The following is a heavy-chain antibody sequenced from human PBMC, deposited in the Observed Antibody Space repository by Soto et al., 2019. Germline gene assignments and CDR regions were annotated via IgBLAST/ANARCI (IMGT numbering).Heavy chain of an antibody. Sequence: ASVKVSCKASGYTFTSYYMHWVRQAPGQGLEWMGIINPSGGSTSYAQKFQGRVSMTRDTSTSTVYMQLSSLRSEDTAVYYCARVGRSNYYYYYMDVWGKGTTVTVSS. V-gene: IGHV1-46*03. CDR3: ARVGRSNYYYYYMDV. CDR2: INPSGGST. D-gene: IGHD2-2*01. CDR1: GYTFTSYY. J-gene: IGHJ6*03.